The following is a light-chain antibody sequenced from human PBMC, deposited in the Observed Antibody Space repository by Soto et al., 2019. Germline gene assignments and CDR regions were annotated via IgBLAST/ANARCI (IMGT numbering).Light chain of an antibody. CDR2: GAS. Sequence: EIVLTQSPATLAVSPGERAALSCRASQSVSSNFAWYQQKPGQAPRLLIYGASSRATGTPARFSGSGSGTEFTLTISSLQSEDFAVYYCQQYNNWPHTFGLGTKLEMK. CDR3: QQYNNWPHT. CDR1: QSVSSN. J-gene: IGKJ2*01. V-gene: IGKV3-15*01.